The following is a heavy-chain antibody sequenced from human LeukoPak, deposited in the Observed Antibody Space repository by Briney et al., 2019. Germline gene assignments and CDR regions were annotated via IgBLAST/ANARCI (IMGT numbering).Heavy chain of an antibody. CDR1: GYSISIGYY. CDR2: IYYSGRT. J-gene: IGHJ3*02. D-gene: IGHD3-10*01. V-gene: IGHV4-38-2*02. CDR3: ARFGELLYLGGANDAFDI. Sequence: PSETLSLTCTVSGYSISIGYYWCWIRQPPGKGLEWIGSIYYSGRTYYNPSLKSRVTISVDTSKNQFSVKLSSVTAADTAVYYCARFGELLYLGGANDAFDIWGQGTMVTVSS.